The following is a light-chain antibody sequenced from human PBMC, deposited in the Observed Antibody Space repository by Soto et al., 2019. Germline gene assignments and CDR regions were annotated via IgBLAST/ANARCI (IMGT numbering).Light chain of an antibody. CDR1: KLGDEY. CDR2: QDS. CDR3: QAWDSSSVV. J-gene: IGLJ2*01. Sequence: SYELTQPPSVSVSPGQTASITCSGDKLGDEYACWYQQKPGQSPVLVLYQDSRRPSGIPERFSGPNSGNTATLTISGTQAMDEADYYCQAWDSSSVVFGGGTKLTVL. V-gene: IGLV3-1*01.